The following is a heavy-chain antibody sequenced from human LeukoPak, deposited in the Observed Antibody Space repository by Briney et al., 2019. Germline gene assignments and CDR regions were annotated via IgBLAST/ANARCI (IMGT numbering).Heavy chain of an antibody. J-gene: IGHJ5*02. CDR3: ARGRGSGHKENWFDP. Sequence: ASVKVSCKASGYTFTTYDIKWLRQATGQGLEWRGWMNPNSGNTGYTQKFQGRVTMTRNTSISTAYMELSSLRSEDTAVYYCARGRGSGHKENWFDPWGQGTLVTVSS. D-gene: IGHD6-19*01. CDR1: GYTFTTYD. V-gene: IGHV1-8*01. CDR2: MNPNSGNT.